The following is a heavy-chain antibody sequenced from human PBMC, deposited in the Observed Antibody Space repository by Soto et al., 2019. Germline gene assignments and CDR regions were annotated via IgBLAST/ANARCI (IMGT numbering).Heavy chain of an antibody. D-gene: IGHD2-2*03. Sequence: GGSLRLSCAASGFTFSSYGMHWVRQAPGKGLEWVAVISYDGSNKYYADSVKGRFTISRDNAKNSLYLQMNSLRDEDTAVYYSARDGYCVSTTCYFLPDVWGQGTTVTVSS. CDR1: GFTFSSYG. J-gene: IGHJ6*02. CDR3: ARDGYCVSTTCYFLPDV. V-gene: IGHV3-30*03. CDR2: ISYDGSNK.